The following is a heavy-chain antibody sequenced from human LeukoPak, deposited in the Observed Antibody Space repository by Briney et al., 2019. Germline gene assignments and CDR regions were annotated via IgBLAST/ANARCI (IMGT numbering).Heavy chain of an antibody. D-gene: IGHD3-10*01. CDR1: GYTLAELS. CDR3: ARGPISWFGEFNHFDP. V-gene: IGHV1-24*01. Sequence: ASVKVSCKVSGYTLAELSMHWVRQAPGKGLEWMGGFDPEDDETIYAQKFQGRVTMTEDTSTDTAYMELSSLRAEDTAVYYCARGPISWFGEFNHFDPWGQGTLVTVSS. J-gene: IGHJ5*02. CDR2: FDPEDDET.